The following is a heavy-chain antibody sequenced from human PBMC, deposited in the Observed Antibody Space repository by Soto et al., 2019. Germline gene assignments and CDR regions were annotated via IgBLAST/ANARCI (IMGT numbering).Heavy chain of an antibody. CDR1: GFTFSSYA. CDR3: AKDQYSSGWYGY. V-gene: IGHV3-23*01. Sequence: EVQLLESGGGLVQPGGSLRLSCAAPGFTFSSYAMSWVRQAPGKGLEWVSAISGSGGSTYYADSVKGRFTISRDNSKNTLYLQMNSLRAEDTAVYYCAKDQYSSGWYGYWGQGTLVTVSS. D-gene: IGHD6-19*01. J-gene: IGHJ4*02. CDR2: ISGSGGST.